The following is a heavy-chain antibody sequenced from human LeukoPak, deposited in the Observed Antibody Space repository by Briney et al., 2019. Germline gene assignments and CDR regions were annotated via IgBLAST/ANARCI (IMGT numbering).Heavy chain of an antibody. CDR3: ARERFTMGAGDNWFDP. Sequence: ASVKVSCKASGYTFTSYGISWVRQAPGQGLEWMGWINPNSGGTNYAQKFQGRVTMTRDTSISTAYMELSRLRSDDTAVYYCARERFTMGAGDNWFDPWGQGTLVTVSS. CDR1: GYTFTSYG. V-gene: IGHV1-2*02. J-gene: IGHJ5*02. D-gene: IGHD3-10*01. CDR2: INPNSGGT.